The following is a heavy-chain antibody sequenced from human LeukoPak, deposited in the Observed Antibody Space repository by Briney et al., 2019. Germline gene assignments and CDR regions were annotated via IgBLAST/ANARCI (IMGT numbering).Heavy chain of an antibody. CDR3: ATTKRGYYYYGMDV. CDR2: MNPNSGNT. V-gene: IGHV1-8*01. D-gene: IGHD3-10*01. J-gene: IGHJ6*02. Sequence: ASVKVSCKASGYTFTSNDINWVRQATGQGLEWMGWMNPNSGNTGYAQKFQGRVTMTRNTSISTAYMELSSLRSEDTAVYYCATTKRGYYYYGMDVWGQGTTVTVSS. CDR1: GYTFTSND.